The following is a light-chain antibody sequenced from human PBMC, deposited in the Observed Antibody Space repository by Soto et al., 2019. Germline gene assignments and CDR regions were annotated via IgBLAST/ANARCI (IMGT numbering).Light chain of an antibody. CDR2: GAS. V-gene: IGKV3-15*01. J-gene: IGKJ4*01. Sequence: EIVMTQSQATLSVSPGERATLSCRASQTLYNNLAWYQQKLGQAPRLLIYGASARATDIPARFSGSGSGTEFTLTISGLQSEDFAIYYCQQYSDWPLTFGGGTKLEIK. CDR3: QQYSDWPLT. CDR1: QTLYNN.